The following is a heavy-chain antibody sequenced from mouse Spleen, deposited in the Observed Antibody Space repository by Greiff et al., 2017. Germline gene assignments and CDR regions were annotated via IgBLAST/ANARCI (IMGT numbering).Heavy chain of an antibody. J-gene: IGHJ1*01. CDR2: INSNGGST. Sequence: EVQRVESGGGLVQPGGSLKLSCEASGFTFSSYGMSWVRQTPDKRLELVATINSNGGSTYYPDSVKGRFTISRDNAKKTLYLQMSSLKSEDTAMYYWARDRAAYGYVYWCFDGWGAGTTVTVSS. CDR1: GFTFSSYG. D-gene: IGHD2-2*01. V-gene: IGHV5-6-3*01. CDR3: ARDRAAYGYVYWCFDG.